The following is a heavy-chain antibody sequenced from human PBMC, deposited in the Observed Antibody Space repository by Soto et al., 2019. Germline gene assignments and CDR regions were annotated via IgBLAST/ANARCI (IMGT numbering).Heavy chain of an antibody. CDR3: AKDRGYSYGHNWVNWLDP. Sequence: GGSLRLSCAASGFTFSSYAMSWVRQAPGKGLEWVSAISGSGGSTYYADSVKGRFTISRDNSKNTLYLQMNSLRAEDTAVYYCAKDRGYSYGHNWVNWLDPWGRGPLDTFSS. V-gene: IGHV3-23*01. CDR2: ISGSGGST. CDR1: GFTFSSYA. J-gene: IGHJ5*02. D-gene: IGHD5-18*01.